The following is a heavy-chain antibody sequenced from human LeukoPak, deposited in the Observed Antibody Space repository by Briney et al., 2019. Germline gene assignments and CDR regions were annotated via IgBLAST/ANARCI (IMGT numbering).Heavy chain of an antibody. CDR2: IYYSGST. D-gene: IGHD1-26*01. CDR1: GGSISSGDYY. Sequence: PSETLSLTCTVSGGSISSGDYYWSWIRQPPGKGLEWIGYIYYSGSTYYNPSLKSRVTISVDTSKNQFSLKLSSVTAADTAVYYCARDQGGSYYFDYWGQGTLVTASS. CDR3: ARDQGGSYYFDY. V-gene: IGHV4-30-4*08. J-gene: IGHJ4*02.